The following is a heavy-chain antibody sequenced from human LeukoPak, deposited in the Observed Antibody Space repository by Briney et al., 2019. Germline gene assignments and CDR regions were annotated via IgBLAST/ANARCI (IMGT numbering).Heavy chain of an antibody. CDR1: GFTFSSYG. J-gene: IGHJ4*02. CDR3: ARGYDFWSGYYGGFDY. V-gene: IGHV3-33*01. D-gene: IGHD3-3*01. Sequence: GGSLRLSCAASGFTFSSYGMHWVRQAPGKGPEWVAVIWYDGSNKYYADSVKGRFTISRDNSKNTLYLQMNSLRAEDTAVYYCARGYDFWSGYYGGFDYWGQGTLVTVSS. CDR2: IWYDGSNK.